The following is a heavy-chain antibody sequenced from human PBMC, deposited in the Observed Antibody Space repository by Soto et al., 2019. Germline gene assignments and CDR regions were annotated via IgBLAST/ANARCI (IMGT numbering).Heavy chain of an antibody. CDR3: ARVRQGAWYFDP. D-gene: IGHD3-16*01. V-gene: IGHV3-74*01. Sequence: EVQLVESGGGLVQPGGSLRLSCAASGFSFSSYWMHWVSQAPGKGLVWVSRIKTDGSIITYADSVKGRFTISRDNAKNTMYLELNTLRAGDTAVYFCARVRQGAWYFDPWGRGTLVSVSS. J-gene: IGHJ2*01. CDR1: GFSFSSYW. CDR2: IKTDGSII.